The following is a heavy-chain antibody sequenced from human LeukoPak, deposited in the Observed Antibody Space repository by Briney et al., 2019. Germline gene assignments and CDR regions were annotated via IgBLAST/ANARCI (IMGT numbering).Heavy chain of an antibody. V-gene: IGHV3-7*01. Sequence: GGSLRLSCVASGFTFSRYWMSWVRQAPGKGLEWVANIKQDGSEKYYVDSVKGRFTISRDNAKNSLYLQMNSLRAEDTAVYYCARGWAYYDSSGYLFWGQGTLVTVSS. CDR3: ARGWAYYDSSGYLF. D-gene: IGHD3-22*01. CDR2: IKQDGSEK. J-gene: IGHJ4*02. CDR1: GFTFSRYW.